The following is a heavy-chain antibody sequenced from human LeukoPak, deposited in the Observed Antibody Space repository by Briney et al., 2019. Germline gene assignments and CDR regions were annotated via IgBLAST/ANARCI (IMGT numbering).Heavy chain of an antibody. D-gene: IGHD6-13*01. CDR1: GFTFSSYW. CDR3: AKGLSRYSSSWYGDY. V-gene: IGHV3-23*01. CDR2: ISGSGGST. J-gene: IGHJ4*02. Sequence: GGSLRLSCAASGFTFSSYWMHWVRQAPGKGLVWVSAISGSGGSTYYADSVKGRFTISRDNSKNTLYLQMNSLRAEDTAVYYCAKGLSRYSSSWYGDYWGQGTLVTVSS.